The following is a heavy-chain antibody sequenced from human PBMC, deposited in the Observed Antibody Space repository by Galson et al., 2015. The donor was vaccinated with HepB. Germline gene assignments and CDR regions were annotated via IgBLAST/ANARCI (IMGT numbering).Heavy chain of an antibody. J-gene: IGHJ3*02. CDR2: ISGSGGST. V-gene: IGHV3-23*01. CDR1: GFTLSSYA. Sequence: SLRLSCAASGFTLSSYAMSWVRPAPGKGLEWVSTISGSGGSTYYADSVKGRFTISRDNSKNTLYLQMNSLRAEDTAVFYCARDCTTTWYDAFDIWGQGTMVPVSS. D-gene: IGHD4-17*01. CDR3: ARDCTTTWYDAFDI.